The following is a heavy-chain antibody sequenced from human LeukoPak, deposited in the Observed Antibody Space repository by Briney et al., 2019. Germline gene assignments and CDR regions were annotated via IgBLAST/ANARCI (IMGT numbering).Heavy chain of an antibody. J-gene: IGHJ4*02. CDR1: GGSISSGDYY. CDR3: ARSNPRSGGCDY. CDR2: IYYSGST. D-gene: IGHD2-15*01. V-gene: IGHV4-30-4*08. Sequence: SETLSLTCTVSGGSISSGDYYWSWIRQPPGKGLEWIGYIYYSGSTYYNPSLKSRVTISVDTSKNQFSLKLSSVTAADTAVYYCARSNPRSGGCDYWGQGTLVTVSS.